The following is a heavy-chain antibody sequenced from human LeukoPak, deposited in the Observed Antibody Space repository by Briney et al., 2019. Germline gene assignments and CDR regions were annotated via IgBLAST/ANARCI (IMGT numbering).Heavy chain of an antibody. Sequence: PSETLSLTCTVSGGSISTYYWSWIRQPPGKGLEWIGYIYYTGSTSYNPSLKSRVTMSVDTSKNQFSLKLSSVTAADTAVYYCASTGMVRGVIFGSHYYYYMDVWGKGTTVTISS. CDR2: IYYTGST. J-gene: IGHJ6*03. CDR1: GGSISTYY. V-gene: IGHV4-59*12. CDR3: ASTGMVRGVIFGSHYYYYMDV. D-gene: IGHD3-10*01.